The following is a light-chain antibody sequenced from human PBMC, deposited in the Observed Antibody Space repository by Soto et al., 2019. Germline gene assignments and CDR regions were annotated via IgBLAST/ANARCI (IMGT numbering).Light chain of an antibody. V-gene: IGKV3-11*01. CDR3: QQRSNWPPT. CDR1: QSVNIY. Sequence: EIVMTHSPATLSVSPGEIATLSFRASQSVNIYLAWYQQKPGQAPRLLIFGASSRATGIPARFSGSGSGTDFTLTISSLEPEDFAVYYCQQRSNWPPTFGQGTRLEIK. CDR2: GAS. J-gene: IGKJ5*01.